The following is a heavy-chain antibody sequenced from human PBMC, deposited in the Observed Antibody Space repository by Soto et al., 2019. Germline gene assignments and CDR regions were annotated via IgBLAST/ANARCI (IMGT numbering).Heavy chain of an antibody. CDR2: ISSSSSTI. CDR1: GFTFSSYS. CDR3: ARDEVVVAATPWAWFDP. J-gene: IGHJ5*02. V-gene: IGHV3-48*01. D-gene: IGHD2-15*01. Sequence: GGSLRLSCAASGFTFSSYSMNWVRQAPGKGLEWVSYISSSSSTIYYADSVKGRFTISRDNAKNSLYLQMNSLRAEDTAVYYCARDEVVVAATPWAWFDPWGQGTLVTVSS.